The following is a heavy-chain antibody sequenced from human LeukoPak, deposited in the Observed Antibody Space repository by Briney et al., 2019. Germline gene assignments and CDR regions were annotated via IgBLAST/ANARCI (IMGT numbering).Heavy chain of an antibody. V-gene: IGHV4-34*01. CDR2: INHSGST. CDR3: ARGRVAVAQGAGY. D-gene: IGHD6-19*01. CDR1: GGSFSGYY. J-gene: IGHJ4*02. Sequence: SETLSLTCAVYGGSFSGYYWSWIRQPPGKGLEWIGEINHSGSTNYNPSLKSRVTISVDTSKNQFSLKLSSVTAADTAVYYCARGRVAVAQGAGYWGQGTLVTVSS.